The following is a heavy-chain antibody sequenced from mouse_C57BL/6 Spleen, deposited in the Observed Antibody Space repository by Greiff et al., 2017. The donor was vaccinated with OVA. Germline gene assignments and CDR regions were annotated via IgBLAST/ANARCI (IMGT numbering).Heavy chain of an antibody. V-gene: IGHV5-17*01. CDR1: GFTFSDYG. Sequence: EVKLVESGGGLVKPGGSLKLSCAASGFTFSDYGMHWVRQAPEKGLEWVAYISSGSSTIYYADTVKGRFTISRDNAKNTLFLQMTSLRSEDTAMYYCARSGELLTGTPYFDYWGQGTTLTVSS. J-gene: IGHJ2*01. CDR2: ISSGSSTI. D-gene: IGHD4-1*01. CDR3: ARSGELLTGTPYFDY.